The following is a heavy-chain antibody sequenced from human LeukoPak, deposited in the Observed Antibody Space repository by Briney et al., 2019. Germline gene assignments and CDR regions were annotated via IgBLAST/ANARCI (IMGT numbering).Heavy chain of an antibody. CDR2: IYYSGSP. D-gene: IGHD3-9*01. V-gene: IGHV4-59*01. Sequence: PSETLSLTCTVSGGSIGGYYWSWIRQPPGRGLEWIGNIYYSGSPNYSPSLKSRVAISVDTSKNQFSLNLSSMTAADTAIYYCGKTDIWFNPIDYWGPGSLVIVSS. CDR3: GKTDIWFNPIDY. J-gene: IGHJ4*02. CDR1: GGSIGGYY.